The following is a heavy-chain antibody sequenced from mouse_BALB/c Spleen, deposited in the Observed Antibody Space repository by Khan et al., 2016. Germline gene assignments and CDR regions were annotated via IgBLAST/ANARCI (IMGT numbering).Heavy chain of an antibody. Sequence: EVKLLESGGGLVQPGGSLKLSCAASGFDFSRYWMSWVRQAPGKGLEWLGEINPDSSTINYTPSLKDKFIISRDNAKNTLYLQMSKVRSEDTALYYCASSAFYYFDYWGQGTTLTVSS. CDR1: GFDFSRYW. J-gene: IGHJ2*01. D-gene: IGHD3-1*01. V-gene: IGHV4-1*02. CDR2: INPDSSTI. CDR3: ASSAFYYFDY.